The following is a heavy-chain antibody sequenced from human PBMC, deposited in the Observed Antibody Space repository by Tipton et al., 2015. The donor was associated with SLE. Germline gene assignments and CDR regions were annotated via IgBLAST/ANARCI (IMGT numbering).Heavy chain of an antibody. V-gene: IGHV1-8*01. CDR1: GYTFTSYD. CDR2: MNPNSGKS. CDR3: ARDDPDSWIFDY. J-gene: IGHJ4*02. Sequence: QVQLVQSGPEVKKPGASVKVSCKASGYTFTSYDINWVRQAAGQRLEWMGWMNPNSGKSGTAQKFQGRVTMTRDTSKSTAYMELNSLTSEDAAVYYCARDDPDSWIFDYWGQGTQVTVSS. D-gene: IGHD5-12*01.